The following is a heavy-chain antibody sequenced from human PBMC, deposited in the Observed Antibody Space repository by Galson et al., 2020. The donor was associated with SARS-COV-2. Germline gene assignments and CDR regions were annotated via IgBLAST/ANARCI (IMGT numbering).Heavy chain of an antibody. D-gene: IGHD4-17*01. V-gene: IGHV3-48*03. CDR3: ARDFYYGDYLYYYYYGMDV. CDR2: ISSSGSTI. CDR1: GFTFSSYE. Sequence: GGSLRLSCAASGFTFSSYEMNWVRQAPGKGLEWVSYISSSGSTIYYADSVKGRFTISRDNAKNSLYLQMNSLGAEDTAVYYCARDFYYGDYLYYYYYGMDVWGQGTTVTVSS. J-gene: IGHJ6*02.